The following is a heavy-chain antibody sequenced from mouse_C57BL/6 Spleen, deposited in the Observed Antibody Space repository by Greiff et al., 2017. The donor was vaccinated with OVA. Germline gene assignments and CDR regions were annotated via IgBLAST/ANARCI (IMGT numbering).Heavy chain of an antibody. J-gene: IGHJ4*01. CDR1: GFSLTSYG. CDR3: GGYGGGYYAMDY. CDR2: IWRGGST. D-gene: IGHD2-2*01. V-gene: IGHV2-5*01. Sequence: VQLQQSGPGLVQPSQSLSITCTASGFSLTSYGVHWVRQSPGKGLEWLGVIWRGGSTDYNAAFMSRLSTTKDNSKSQVFFKMNSLHVDDAARYYCGGYGGGYYAMDYWGQGTSVTVSS.